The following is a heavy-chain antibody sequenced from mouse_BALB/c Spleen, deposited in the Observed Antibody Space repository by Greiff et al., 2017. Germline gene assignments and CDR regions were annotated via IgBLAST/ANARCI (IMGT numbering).Heavy chain of an antibody. CDR2: IDPANGNT. Sequence: VQLQQSGAELVKPGASVKLSCTASGFNIKDTYMHWVKQRPEQGLEWIGRIDPANGNTKYDPKFQGKATITADTSSNTAYLQLSSLTSEDTAVYYCARPLYYYGSRYAMGYWGEGTSVTVSS. J-gene: IGHJ4*01. CDR3: ARPLYYYGSRYAMGY. D-gene: IGHD1-1*01. CDR1: GFNIKDTY. V-gene: IGHV14-3*02.